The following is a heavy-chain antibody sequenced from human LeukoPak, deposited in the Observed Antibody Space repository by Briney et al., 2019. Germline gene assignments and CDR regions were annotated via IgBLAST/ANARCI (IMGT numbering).Heavy chain of an antibody. CDR3: ARDYRRYSSSWHHSDY. D-gene: IGHD6-13*01. J-gene: IGHJ4*02. CDR1: GGTFSSYA. Sequence: ASVKVSCKASGGTFSSYAISWVRQAPGQGLEWMGGIIPIFGTANYAQKFQGRVTITADESTSTAYMELSSLRSDDTAVYYCARDYRRYSSSWHHSDYWGQGTLVTVSS. CDR2: IIPIFGTA. V-gene: IGHV1-69*13.